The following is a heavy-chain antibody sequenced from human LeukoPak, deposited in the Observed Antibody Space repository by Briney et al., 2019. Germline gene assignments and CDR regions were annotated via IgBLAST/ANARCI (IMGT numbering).Heavy chain of an antibody. CDR2: ISGSGGGT. V-gene: IGHV3-23*01. D-gene: IGHD6-25*01. J-gene: IGHJ4*02. CDR3: AKGSYSSGWLFDY. CDR1: GFTFSSYG. Sequence: PGGSLRLSCAASGFTFSSYGMSWVRQAPGKGLEWVSSISGSGGGTYYADSVKSRFTISRDNSKNTLYLQMNSLRAEDTAVYYCAKGSYSSGWLFDYWGQGTLVTVSS.